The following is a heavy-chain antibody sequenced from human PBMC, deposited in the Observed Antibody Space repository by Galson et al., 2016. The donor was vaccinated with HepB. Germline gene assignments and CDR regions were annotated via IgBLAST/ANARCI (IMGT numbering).Heavy chain of an antibody. D-gene: IGHD6-13*01. CDR1: GFMFSDYH. J-gene: IGHJ6*02. Sequence: SLRLSCAASGFMFSDYHMNWIRQAPGKGLEWILDISSRGSTIYSADSVKGRFTVSRDNARKSLYLQMNSLRDEDTAVYYCARGGPEREQQLADFYHYAMDVWGQGATVTVSS. V-gene: IGHV3-11*04. CDR3: ARGGPEREQQLADFYHYAMDV. CDR2: ISSRGSTI.